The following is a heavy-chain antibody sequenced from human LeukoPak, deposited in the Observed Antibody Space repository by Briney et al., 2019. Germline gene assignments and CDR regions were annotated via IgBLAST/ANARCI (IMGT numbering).Heavy chain of an antibody. V-gene: IGHV3-53*01. CDR3: ARGNPGGEFY. J-gene: IGHJ4*02. Sequence: GGSLRLSCAASGFIFSSYSMNWVRQAPGKGLEWVSIIYSGGSTYYADSVKGRFTISRDNSKNTLYLQMNSLRAEDTAVYYCARGNPGGEFYWGQGTLVTVSS. CDR1: GFIFSSYS. D-gene: IGHD1-14*01. CDR2: IYSGGST.